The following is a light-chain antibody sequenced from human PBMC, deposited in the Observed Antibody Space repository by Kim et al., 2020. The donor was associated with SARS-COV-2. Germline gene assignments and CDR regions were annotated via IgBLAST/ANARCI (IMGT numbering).Light chain of an antibody. V-gene: IGLV6-57*03. J-gene: IGLJ3*02. CDR2: EDN. CDR1: SGSIASNY. CDR3: QSYDSSSWV. Sequence: NFMLTQPHSVSESPGKTVTISCTRSSGSIASNYVQWYQQRPGSAPTTVIYEDNQRPSGVPDRFSGSLDSASNSSSLTISGLKTEDAADYYCQSYDSSSWVFGRGTQLTVL.